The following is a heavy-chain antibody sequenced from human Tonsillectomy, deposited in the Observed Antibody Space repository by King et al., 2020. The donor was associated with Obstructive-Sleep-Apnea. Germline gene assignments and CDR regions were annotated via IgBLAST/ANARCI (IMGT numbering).Heavy chain of an antibody. D-gene: IGHD5-18*01. J-gene: IGHJ4*02. CDR2: ITIDGSNK. CDR1: GFIFSRYA. CDR3: AREGGGYTFDY. Sequence: VQLVESGGGVVQPGRSLRLSCEASGFIFSRYAMHWVRQAPGKGLDWVAVITIDGSNKYYADAVKGRFTISRDNSKNTLFLQMNSLRAEDTALYYCAREGGGYTFDYWGQGILVTVSS. V-gene: IGHV3-30*03.